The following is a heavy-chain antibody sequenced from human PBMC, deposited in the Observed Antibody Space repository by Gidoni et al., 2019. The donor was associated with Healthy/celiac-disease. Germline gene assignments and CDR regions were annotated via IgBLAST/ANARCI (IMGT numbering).Heavy chain of an antibody. V-gene: IGHV3-73*01. CDR3: TRGRDFWSGYYVC. Sequence: KANSYATAYAASVKGRFTISRDDSKNTAYLQMNSLKTEDTAVYYCTRGRDFWSGYYVCWGQGNPGHRLL. J-gene: IGHJ4*02. D-gene: IGHD3-3*01. CDR2: KANSYAT.